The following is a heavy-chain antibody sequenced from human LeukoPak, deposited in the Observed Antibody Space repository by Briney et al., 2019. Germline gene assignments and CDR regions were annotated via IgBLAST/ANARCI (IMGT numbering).Heavy chain of an antibody. J-gene: IGHJ1*01. V-gene: IGHV1-2*02. CDR3: ARGDGDYVRFRYFQH. D-gene: IGHD4-17*01. CDR1: GYTFTGYY. CDR2: INPNSGGT. Sequence: ASVKVSCKDSGYTFTGYYMHWVRQAPGQGLEWMGWINPNSGGTNYAQKFQGRVTMTRDTSISTAYMELSRLRSDDTAVYYCARGDGDYVRFRYFQHWGQGTLVTVSS.